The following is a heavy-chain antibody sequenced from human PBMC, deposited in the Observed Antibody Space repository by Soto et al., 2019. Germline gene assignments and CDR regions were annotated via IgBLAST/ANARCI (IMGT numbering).Heavy chain of an antibody. Sequence: QLQLQESGSGLVQPSQTLSLTCTASGGSISTSDYSWPWIRQPPGGGLERIGSIYQTGRTYVIPSLKSRVTMSPDKSKNHFSLNLTAVTAADTALYYCAREMTIFGVAPGGGVDVWGQGTTVTVSS. CDR3: AREMTIFGVAPGGGVDV. CDR2: IYQTGRT. V-gene: IGHV4-30-2*01. D-gene: IGHD3-3*01. J-gene: IGHJ6*02. CDR1: GGSISTSDYS.